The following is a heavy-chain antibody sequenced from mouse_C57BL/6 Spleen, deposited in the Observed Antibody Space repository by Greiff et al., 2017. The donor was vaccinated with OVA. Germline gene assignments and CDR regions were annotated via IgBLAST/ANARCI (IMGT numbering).Heavy chain of an antibody. D-gene: IGHD1-1*01. CDR2: IRNKANGYTT. Sequence: EVKLMDSGGGLVQPGGSLSLSCAASGFTFTDYYMSWVRQPPGKALEWLGFIRNKANGYTTEYSASVKGRFTISRDNSQSILYLQMNALRAEDSATYYCARSPNYYGSSFWYFDVWGTGTTVTVSS. J-gene: IGHJ1*03. V-gene: IGHV7-3*01. CDR3: ARSPNYYGSSFWYFDV. CDR1: GFTFTDYY.